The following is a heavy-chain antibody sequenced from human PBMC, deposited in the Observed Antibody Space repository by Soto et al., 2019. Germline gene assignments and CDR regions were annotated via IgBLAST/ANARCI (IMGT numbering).Heavy chain of an antibody. CDR1: GGSFSGYY. J-gene: IGHJ4*02. V-gene: IGHV4-34*01. D-gene: IGHD2-2*01. CDR3: ARGPYCSSTSCNGGNFDY. CDR2: INHSGST. Sequence: SETLSLTCAVYGGSFSGYYWSWIRQPPGKGLEWIGEINHSGSTNYNPSLKSRVTISVDTSKNQFSLKLSSVTAADTAVYYCARGPYCSSTSCNGGNFDYWGQGTLVTVSS.